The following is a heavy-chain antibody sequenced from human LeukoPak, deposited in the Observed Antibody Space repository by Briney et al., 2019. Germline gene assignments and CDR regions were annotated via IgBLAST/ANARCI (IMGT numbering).Heavy chain of an antibody. CDR3: ARQGRGNDY. V-gene: IGHV5-51*01. CDR2: IYAADSTT. CDR1: GYTFTEYW. Sequence: GESLRISCQASGYTFTEYWIGWVRQMPGQGLEWMGIIYAADSTTKYSPSFQGQVTISADKSISTAYLQWSSLKASDTAMYYCARQGRGNDYWGQGTLVTVSS. D-gene: IGHD3-16*01. J-gene: IGHJ4*02.